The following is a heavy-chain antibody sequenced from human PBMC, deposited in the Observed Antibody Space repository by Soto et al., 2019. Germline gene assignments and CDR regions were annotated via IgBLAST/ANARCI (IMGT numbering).Heavy chain of an antibody. CDR1: GYTFTDYY. V-gene: IGHV1-2*04. Sequence: GASVKVSCKASGYTFTDYYLHWVRQAPGQGLEWMGWINPKSGGTNYAQKFQGWVTMTRDTSISTVYMEVTTDDTAVYYCAREAGSLRGAKNLDYWAHGTLVTVSS. D-gene: IGHD1-26*01. CDR2: INPKSGGT. J-gene: IGHJ4*01. CDR3: AREAGSLRGAKNLDY.